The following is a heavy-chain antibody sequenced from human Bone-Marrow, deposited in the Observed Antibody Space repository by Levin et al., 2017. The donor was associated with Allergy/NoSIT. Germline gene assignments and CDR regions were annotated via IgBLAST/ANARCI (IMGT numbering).Heavy chain of an antibody. CDR2: ITSDGDNT. J-gene: IGHJ3*01. V-gene: IGHV3-30*18. Sequence: GESLKISCTATGFDFSRYGMHWVRXXXXKGLEWLTLITSDGDNTYYLDSVKGRFTISRDNSRNTLYLDMNTLTEEDTAVYYCAKDARGRAFFGDLDFWGQGTKVIVSS. D-gene: IGHD3-16*01. CDR1: GFDFSRYG. CDR3: AKDARGRAFFGDLDF.